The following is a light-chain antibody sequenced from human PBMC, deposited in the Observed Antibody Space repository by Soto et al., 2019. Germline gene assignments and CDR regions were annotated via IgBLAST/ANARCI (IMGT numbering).Light chain of an antibody. CDR2: LNSDGSH. J-gene: IGLJ3*02. CDR3: QTWGTGIGV. Sequence: QSVLTQSPSASASLGASVKLTCTLRSGHSSYAIAWHQQQPEKGPRYLMKLNSDGSHSKGDGIPDRFSGSSSGAERYLTISSLQSEDEADYYCQTWGTGIGVFGGGTKVTVL. V-gene: IGLV4-69*01. CDR1: SGHSSYA.